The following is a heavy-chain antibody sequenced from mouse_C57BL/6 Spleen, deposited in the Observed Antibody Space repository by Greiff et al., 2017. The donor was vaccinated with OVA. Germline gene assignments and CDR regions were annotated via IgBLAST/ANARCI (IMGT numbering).Heavy chain of an antibody. CDR3: ARSQRRLPWFAY. J-gene: IGHJ3*01. D-gene: IGHD3-2*02. Sequence: QVQLQQPGAELVRPGSSVKLSCKASGYTFTSYWMHWVKQRPIQGLEWIGNIDPSDSETHYNQKFKDKATLTVDKSSSTAYMQLSSLTSEDSAVYYCARSQRRLPWFAYWGQGTLVTVSA. V-gene: IGHV1-52*01. CDR2: IDPSDSET. CDR1: GYTFTSYW.